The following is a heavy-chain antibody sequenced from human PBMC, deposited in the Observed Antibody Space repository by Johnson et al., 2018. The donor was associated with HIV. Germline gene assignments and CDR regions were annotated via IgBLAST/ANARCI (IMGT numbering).Heavy chain of an antibody. Sequence: QVQLVESGGGLVKPGGSLRLSCAASGFTFSSYGMHWVRQAPGKGLEWVAVISYDGSNKYYADSVKGRFTISRDNSKNTLYLQMNSLRAEDTAVYYCAKDRNYDILSIWGQGTVVTVSS. J-gene: IGHJ3*02. D-gene: IGHD3-9*01. CDR1: GFTFSSYG. V-gene: IGHV3-30*18. CDR2: ISYDGSNK. CDR3: AKDRNYDILSI.